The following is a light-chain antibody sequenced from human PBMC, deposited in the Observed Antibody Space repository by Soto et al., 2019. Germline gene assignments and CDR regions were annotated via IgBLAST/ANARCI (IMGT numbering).Light chain of an antibody. CDR1: TSNIGRNI. Sequence: QSVLTQPPSASGTPGQRVTISCSGSTSNIGRNIVDWYQQLPGTAPKLLIYNHYQRPSGVPDRFSASRSGTSASLAISGPQSDDEADYYCAAWDDSLNGYVFGTGTKLTVL. J-gene: IGLJ1*01. CDR3: AAWDDSLNGYV. CDR2: NHY. V-gene: IGLV1-44*01.